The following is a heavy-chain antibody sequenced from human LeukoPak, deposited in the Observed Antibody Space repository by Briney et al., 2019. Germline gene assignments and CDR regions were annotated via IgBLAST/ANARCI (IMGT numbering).Heavy chain of an antibody. CDR2: FHHSGNT. J-gene: IGHJ4*02. Sequence: SGPGLVKPSETLSLTCSVSGASISRYYWSWIRQPPGKGLEWIGYFHHSGNTNYSPSLSSRITMSVDTSKNQFSLRLNSVTAADTAIYYCARRAAALDSWGQGTLVTVSS. V-gene: IGHV4-59*12. CDR3: ARRAAALDS. D-gene: IGHD6-13*01. CDR1: GASISRYY.